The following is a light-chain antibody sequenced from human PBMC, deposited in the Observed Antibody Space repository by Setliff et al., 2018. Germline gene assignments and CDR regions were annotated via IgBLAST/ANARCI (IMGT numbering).Light chain of an antibody. CDR2: EVS. J-gene: IGLJ1*01. V-gene: IGLV2-14*01. CDR3: SSYTSSGTYV. Sequence: QSALTQPASVSGSPGQSITISCTGTSSDIGGYNYVSWYQQHPGKAPKFMIYEVSNRPSGVSNRFSGSKSGNTASLTISGLQAEDEAAYYCSSYTSSGTYVFGSGTKVTVL. CDR1: SSDIGGYNY.